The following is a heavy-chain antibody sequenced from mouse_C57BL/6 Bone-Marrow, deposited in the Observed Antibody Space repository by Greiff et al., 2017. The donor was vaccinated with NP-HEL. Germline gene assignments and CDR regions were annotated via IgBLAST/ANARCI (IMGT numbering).Heavy chain of an antibody. J-gene: IGHJ2*01. CDR2: IDPSDSYP. V-gene: IGHV1-69*01. D-gene: IGHD1-1*01. CDR3: ARLSTTVVATDY. Sequence: QVQLQQPGAELVMPGASVKLSCKASGYTFTSYWMHWVKQRPGQGLEWIGEIDPSDSYPNYNQKFKGKSTLTVDKSSSTAYMQLSSLTSEDSAVYYCARLSTTVVATDYWGQGTTLTVSS. CDR1: GYTFTSYW.